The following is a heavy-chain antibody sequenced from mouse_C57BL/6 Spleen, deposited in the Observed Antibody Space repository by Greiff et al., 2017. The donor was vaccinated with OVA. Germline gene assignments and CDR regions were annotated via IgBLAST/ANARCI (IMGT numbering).Heavy chain of an antibody. V-gene: IGHV5-17*01. J-gene: IGHJ4*01. D-gene: IGHD1-1*01. CDR3: ARQDGSSYAMDY. Sequence: EVQLVESGGGLVKPGGPLKLSCAASGFTFSDYGMHWVRQAPEKGLEWVAYISSGSSTIYYADTVKGRFTISRDNAKNTLFLQMTSLRSEDTAMYYCARQDGSSYAMDYWGQGTSVTVSS. CDR1: GFTFSDYG. CDR2: ISSGSSTI.